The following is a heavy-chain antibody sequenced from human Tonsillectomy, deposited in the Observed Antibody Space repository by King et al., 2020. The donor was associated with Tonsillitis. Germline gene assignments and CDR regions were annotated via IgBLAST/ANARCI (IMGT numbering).Heavy chain of an antibody. CDR1: GYTFTNYY. Sequence: QLVQSGAEVKKPGASMKVSCKASGYTFTNYYMHWVRQAPGQGLEWMGIINPSGDSTNYAQKFQGRVTMTRDTSTSTVYMELSSLRSEDTAVYYCAREYSYGFSFDYWGQGTLVTVSS. D-gene: IGHD5-18*01. V-gene: IGHV1-46*01. CDR2: INPSGDST. CDR3: AREYSYGFSFDY. J-gene: IGHJ4*02.